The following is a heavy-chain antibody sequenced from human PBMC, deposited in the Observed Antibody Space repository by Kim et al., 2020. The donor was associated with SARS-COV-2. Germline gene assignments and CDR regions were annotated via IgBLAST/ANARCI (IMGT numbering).Heavy chain of an antibody. CDR3: ATSITMVRGVTHDY. CDR1: GGSISSSSYY. D-gene: IGHD3-10*01. Sequence: SETLSLTCTVSGGSISSSSYYWGWIRQPPGKGLEWIGSIYYSGSTYYNPSLKSRVTISVDTSKNQFSLKLSSVTAADTAVYYCATSITMVRGVTHDYWGQGTLVTVSS. J-gene: IGHJ4*02. V-gene: IGHV4-39*01. CDR2: IYYSGST.